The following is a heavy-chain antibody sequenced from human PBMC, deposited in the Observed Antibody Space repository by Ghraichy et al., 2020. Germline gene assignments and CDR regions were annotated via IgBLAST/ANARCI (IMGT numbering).Heavy chain of an antibody. V-gene: IGHV1-3*01. CDR1: GYTFTSYA. J-gene: IGHJ4*02. CDR2: INAGNGNT. CDR3: ARDSAKYSGYDYDFNY. D-gene: IGHD5-12*01. Sequence: ASVKVSCKASGYTFTSYAMHWVRQAPGQRLEWMGWINAGNGNTKYSQKFQGRVTITRDTSASTAYMELSSLRSEDTAVYYCARDSAKYSGYDYDFNYWGQGTLVTVSS.